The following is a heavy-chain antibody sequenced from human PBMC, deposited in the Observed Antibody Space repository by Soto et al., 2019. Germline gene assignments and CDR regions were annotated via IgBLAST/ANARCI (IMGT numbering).Heavy chain of an antibody. Sequence: QVQLVESGGGVVQPGRSLRLSCAASGFTFSSYGMHWVRQAPGKGLEWVAVIWYDGSNKYYADSVKGRFTISRDNSKNTLYLQMNSLRAEDTAVYYCARARFLEWLSPFDPWGQGTLVTVSS. J-gene: IGHJ5*02. V-gene: IGHV3-33*01. D-gene: IGHD3-3*01. CDR3: ARARFLEWLSPFDP. CDR1: GFTFSSYG. CDR2: IWYDGSNK.